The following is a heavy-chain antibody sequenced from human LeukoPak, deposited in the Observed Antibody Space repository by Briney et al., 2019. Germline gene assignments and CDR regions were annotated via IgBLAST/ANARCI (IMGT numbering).Heavy chain of an antibody. CDR3: ATLRGYCSSTSCYPSWFDP. CDR2: IYSGDSDT. Sequence: GEALEIHCKGSGYSLNSYWIGLVRQTPGKGLGWMGVIYSGDSDTRYSPSFQGQVTIPADKSISTAYLQWSSLKASDTAMYYCATLRGYCSSTSCYPSWFDPWGQGTLVTVSS. CDR1: GYSLNSYW. V-gene: IGHV5-51*01. J-gene: IGHJ5*02. D-gene: IGHD2-2*01.